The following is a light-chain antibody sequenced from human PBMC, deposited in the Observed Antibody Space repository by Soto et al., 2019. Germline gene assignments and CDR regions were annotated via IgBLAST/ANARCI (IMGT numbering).Light chain of an antibody. J-gene: IGLJ2*01. Sequence: QSVLTQPPSASGTPGQRVTISCSGSSSNIGTNTVNWYQQLPGTAPKLLIYSNNQRPSGVPDRFPGSKSGTSASLAISGVQSEDEADYYCAAWDDSLNGVFGGGTKLTVL. CDR1: SSNIGTNT. CDR3: AAWDDSLNGV. V-gene: IGLV1-44*01. CDR2: SNN.